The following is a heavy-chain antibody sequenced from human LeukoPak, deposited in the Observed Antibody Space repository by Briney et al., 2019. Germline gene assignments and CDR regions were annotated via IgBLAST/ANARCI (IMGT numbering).Heavy chain of an antibody. CDR3: VGTFTVFGVVSTIE. D-gene: IGHD3-3*01. V-gene: IGHV3-23*01. J-gene: IGHJ4*02. CDR2: ISGSGGST. Sequence: GGSLRLSCAASGFTFSSYAMSWVRQAPGKGLEWVSAISGSGGSTYYADSVKGRFTISRDNSQNTVFLQMSSLRVDDTAAYYRVGTFTVFGVVSTIEWGQGTLVTVSS. CDR1: GFTFSSYA.